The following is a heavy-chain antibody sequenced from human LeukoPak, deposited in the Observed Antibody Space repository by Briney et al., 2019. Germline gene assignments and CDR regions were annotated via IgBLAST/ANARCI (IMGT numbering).Heavy chain of an antibody. V-gene: IGHV4-4*07. D-gene: IGHD6-13*01. CDR2: IYTSGTP. CDR3: ARRLGGSSSDFDY. CDR1: GGSVSSYY. Sequence: PSETLSLTCTVSGGSVSSYYLAWIRQPAGKGLEWIGRIYTSGTPYYNPSLKSRVTLSGDTSKNQFSLKLSSVTAADTAVYYCARRLGGSSSDFDYWGQGTLVTVSS. J-gene: IGHJ4*02.